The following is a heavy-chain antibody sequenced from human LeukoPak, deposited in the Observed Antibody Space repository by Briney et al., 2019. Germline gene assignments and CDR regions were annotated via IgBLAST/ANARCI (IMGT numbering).Heavy chain of an antibody. CDR3: AKSGSSSWYYYYYGMDV. V-gene: IGHV3-23*01. J-gene: IGHJ6*02. CDR2: ISGSGGST. Sequence: GGSLRLSCAASGFTFSSYAMSWVRQAPGKGLEWVSAISGSGGSTYYADSVKGRFTISRGNSKNTLYLQMNSLRAEDTAVYYCAKSGSSSWYYYYYGMDVWGQGTTVTVSS. D-gene: IGHD6-13*01. CDR1: GFTFSSYA.